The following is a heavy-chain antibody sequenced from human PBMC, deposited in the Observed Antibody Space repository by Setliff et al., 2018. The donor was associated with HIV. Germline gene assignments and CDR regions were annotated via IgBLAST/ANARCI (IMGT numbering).Heavy chain of an antibody. V-gene: IGHV4-4*07. CDR2: IYSSGST. J-gene: IGHJ4*02. Sequence: PSETLSLTCTVSGGSITGHFWTWIRQPAGKGLEWIGRIYSSGSTNYNPSLKSRVTISVDTSKNQFSLKLSSVTAADTAVYYCARGRDSLTSVTTAADSWGQGTLVTVSS. CDR3: ARGRDSLTSVTTAADS. CDR1: GGSITGHF. D-gene: IGHD3-9*01.